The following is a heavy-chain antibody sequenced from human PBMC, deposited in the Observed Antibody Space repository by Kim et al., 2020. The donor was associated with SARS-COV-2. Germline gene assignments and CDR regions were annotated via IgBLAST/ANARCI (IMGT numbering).Heavy chain of an antibody. CDR3: ATSRYSSGWYYFDY. CDR2: ISGSGGST. D-gene: IGHD6-19*01. V-gene: IGHV3-23*01. CDR1: GFTFSSYA. J-gene: IGHJ4*02. Sequence: GGSLRLSCAASGFTFSSYAMSWVRQAPGKGLEWVSAISGSGGSTYYADSVKGWFTISRDNSKNTLYLQMNSLRAEDTAVYYCATSRYSSGWYYFDYWGQGTLVTVSS.